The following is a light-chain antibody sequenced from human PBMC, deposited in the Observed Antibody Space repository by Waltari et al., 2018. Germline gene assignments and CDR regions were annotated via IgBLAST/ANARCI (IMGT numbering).Light chain of an antibody. J-gene: IGLJ1*01. V-gene: IGLV3-21*04. Sequence: SYVVTQPPSVSVAPGQTATITCGGDLIGTKNVHWHQQKPGQAPALCTPYDGAPPPRPPPPLPVLLRHRAADGPRGIRDRFSGSSCWRTATLTISRVEAGDEADYYCQVWDSGTNHYVFGTGTTVTVL. CDR2: YDG. CDR3: QVWDSGTNHYV. CDR1: LIGTKN.